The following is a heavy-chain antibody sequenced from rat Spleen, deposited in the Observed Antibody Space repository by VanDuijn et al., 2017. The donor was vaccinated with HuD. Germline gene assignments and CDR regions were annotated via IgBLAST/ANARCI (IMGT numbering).Heavy chain of an antibody. CDR1: GFTFSDYA. Sequence: EVQLVESGGGLVQPGRSLKLSCAASGFTFSDYAMAWVRQAPEKGLEWVATIIYDGSNTYYRDSVKGRFTISRDNAKNTLYLQMNSLRSEDTATYYCARRGPDWYFDFWGPGTMVTVSS. CDR3: ARRGPDWYFDF. J-gene: IGHJ1*01. V-gene: IGHV5-17*01. CDR2: IIYDGSNT.